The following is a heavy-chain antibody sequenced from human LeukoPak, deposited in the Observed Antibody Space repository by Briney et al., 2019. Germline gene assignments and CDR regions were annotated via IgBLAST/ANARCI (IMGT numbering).Heavy chain of an antibody. CDR2: ISYDGSNK. Sequence: GGSLRLSCAASGFTFSSYGMHWVRQAPGKGLEWVAVISYDGSNKYYADSVKGRFTISRDNSKNTLYLQMNSLRLEDMALYYRAKPSGSGVDYWGRGTRVTVSS. J-gene: IGHJ4*02. V-gene: IGHV3-30*18. CDR1: GFTFSSYG. CDR3: AKPSGSGVDY. D-gene: IGHD1-26*01.